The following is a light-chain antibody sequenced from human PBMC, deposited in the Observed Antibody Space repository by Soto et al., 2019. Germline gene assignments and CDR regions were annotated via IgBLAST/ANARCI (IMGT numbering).Light chain of an antibody. CDR2: DTS. CDR3: QQYNNWPPIT. CDR1: QTVSSK. V-gene: IGKV3-15*01. J-gene: IGKJ5*01. Sequence: EIVLTQSPATLSSSPGERATLSCRASQTVSSKLAWYQHKPGQAPRLLIYDTSNRATGIPARFSGSGSGTEFTLTISSLQSEDFAVYYCQQYNNWPPITFGQGTRLEIK.